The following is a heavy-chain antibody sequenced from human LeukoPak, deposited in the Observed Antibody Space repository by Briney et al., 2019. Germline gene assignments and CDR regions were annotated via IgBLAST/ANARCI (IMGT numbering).Heavy chain of an antibody. CDR1: GGSISRGDYY. J-gene: IGHJ5*02. V-gene: IGHV4-30-4*01. CDR2: IYYSGST. CDR3: ARGHKFDP. Sequence: SQTLSLTCTVSGGSISRGDYYWSWIRQPPGKGLEWIGYIYYSGSTDYNPSLKSRVTISVDRSKNQSSLRLSSVPAADTAVYYCARGHKFDPWGQGNLVTVSS.